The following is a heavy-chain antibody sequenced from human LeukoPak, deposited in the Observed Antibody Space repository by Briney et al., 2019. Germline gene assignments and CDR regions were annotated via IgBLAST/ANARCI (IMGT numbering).Heavy chain of an antibody. J-gene: IGHJ4*02. V-gene: IGHV1-2*06. D-gene: IGHD4-23*01. CDR2: INPNSGGT. CDR1: GYTFTGYY. Sequence: GASVKVSCKASGYTFTGYYMHWVRQAPGQGLEWMGRINPNSGGTNYAQKFQGRVTMTRDTSISTAYMELSRLRSDDTAVYYCARDAARGGNPVDYWGQGTLVSVSS. CDR3: ARDAARGGNPVDY.